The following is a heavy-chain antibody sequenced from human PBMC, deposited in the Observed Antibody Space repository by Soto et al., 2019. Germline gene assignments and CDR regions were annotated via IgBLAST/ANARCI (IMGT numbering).Heavy chain of an antibody. CDR3: ARGTPYYYYGMDV. CDR1: GGSISSYY. V-gene: IGHV4-59*01. CDR2: IYYSGST. Sequence: SETLSLTCTVSGGSISSYYWSWIRQPPGKGLEWIGYIYYSGSTNYNPSLKSRVTISVDTSKNRFSLKLSSVTAADTAVYYCARGTPYYYYGMDVWGQGTTVTVSS. J-gene: IGHJ6*02.